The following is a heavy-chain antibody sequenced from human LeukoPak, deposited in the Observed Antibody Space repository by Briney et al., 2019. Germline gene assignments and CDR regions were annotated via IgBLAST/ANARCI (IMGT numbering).Heavy chain of an antibody. CDR1: GGSISSHY. D-gene: IGHD2-2*02. CDR3: ARGRVDCSSTSCYRSAPYYYYGMDV. Sequence: SETLSLTCTVSGGSISSHYWTWIRQPAGKGLEWIGRIYSSGNTNYNPLLMSRVTMSLDTSKNQFSLKLTSVIAADTAVYYCARGRVDCSSTSCYRSAPYYYYGMDVWGQGTTVTVSS. V-gene: IGHV4-4*07. J-gene: IGHJ6*02. CDR2: IYSSGNT.